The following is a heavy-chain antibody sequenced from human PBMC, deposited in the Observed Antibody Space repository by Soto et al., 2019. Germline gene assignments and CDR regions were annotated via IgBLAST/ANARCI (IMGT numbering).Heavy chain of an antibody. CDR1: GGTFSSYA. J-gene: IGHJ4*02. D-gene: IGHD1-7*01. CDR3: ARDTVTGTTPYLFDY. V-gene: IGHV1-69*01. CDR2: IIPIFGPA. Sequence: QVQLVQSGAEVRKPGSSVRVSCRASGGTFSSYAINWVRQAPGQGLEWMGGIIPIFGPANYAQRFQGRVTITADESTSPAYMELSSLRSEDTAVYFCARDTVTGTTPYLFDYWGQGTLVTVSS.